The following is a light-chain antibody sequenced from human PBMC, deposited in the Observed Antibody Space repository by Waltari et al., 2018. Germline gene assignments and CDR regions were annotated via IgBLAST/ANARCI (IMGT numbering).Light chain of an antibody. CDR3: QKYNSVPLT. CDR1: QGISNY. J-gene: IGKJ4*01. V-gene: IGKV1-27*01. CDR2: AAS. Sequence: DIQMSQSPSSLSESVGDRVTITCREGQGISNYLGWYQQKAGKVPKLLIYAASTLHSGVPPRVSGGGSGTDFTLTISSLQPEDVATYYCQKYNSVPLTFGGGTKVEIK.